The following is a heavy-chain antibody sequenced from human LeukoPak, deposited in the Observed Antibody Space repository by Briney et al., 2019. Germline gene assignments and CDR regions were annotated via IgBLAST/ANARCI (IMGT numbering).Heavy chain of an antibody. J-gene: IGHJ4*02. CDR1: GGSFSGYY. V-gene: IGHV4-34*01. Sequence: PSETLSLTCAVYGGSFSGYYWSWIRQPPGKGLEWIGEINHSGSTNYNPSLKSRVTISVDTSKNQFSLKLSSVTAADAAVYYCARYYYDSSGYYYGYFDYWGQGTLVTVSS. CDR3: ARYYYDSSGYYYGYFDY. D-gene: IGHD3-22*01. CDR2: INHSGST.